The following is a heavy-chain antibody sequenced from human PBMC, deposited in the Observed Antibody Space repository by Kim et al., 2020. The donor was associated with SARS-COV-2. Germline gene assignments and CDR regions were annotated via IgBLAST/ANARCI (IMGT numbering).Heavy chain of an antibody. CDR3: ARGVVTADAFDI. V-gene: IGHV1-46*01. J-gene: IGHJ3*02. Sequence: SYEQKFQGRVTMTRDTSTSTVYMELSSLRSEDTAVYYCARGVVTADAFDIWGQGTMVTVSS. D-gene: IGHD2-21*02.